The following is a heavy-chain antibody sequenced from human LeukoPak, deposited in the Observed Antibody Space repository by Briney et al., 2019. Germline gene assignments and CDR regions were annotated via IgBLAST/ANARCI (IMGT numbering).Heavy chain of an antibody. V-gene: IGHV3-13*01. D-gene: IGHD2-21*02. J-gene: IGHJ6*03. Sequence: PGGSLRLSCAASGFTFSSYDMHWVRQATGKGLEWVSAIGTAGDTYYPGSVKGRFTISRENAKNSLYLQMNSLRAGDTAVYYFARSDGYYYMDVWGKGTTVTVSS. CDR3: ARSDGYYYMDV. CDR1: GFTFSSYD. CDR2: IGTAGDT.